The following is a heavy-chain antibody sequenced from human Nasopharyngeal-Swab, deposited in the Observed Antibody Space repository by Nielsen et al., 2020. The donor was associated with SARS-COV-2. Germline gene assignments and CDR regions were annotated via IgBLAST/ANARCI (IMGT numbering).Heavy chain of an antibody. Sequence: GGSLRLSCAASGFTFSSYGMHWVRQAPGKGLEWVAVIWYDGSNKYYAHSVKGRFTISRDNSKNTLYLQMNSLRAEDTAVYYCARDRHGWLRFWFDPWGQGTLVTVSS. V-gene: IGHV3-33*01. J-gene: IGHJ5*02. CDR1: GFTFSSYG. CDR3: ARDRHGWLRFWFDP. CDR2: IWYDGSNK. D-gene: IGHD5-12*01.